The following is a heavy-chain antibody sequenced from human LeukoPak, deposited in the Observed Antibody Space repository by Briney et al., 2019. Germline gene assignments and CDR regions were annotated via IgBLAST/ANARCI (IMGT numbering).Heavy chain of an antibody. J-gene: IGHJ6*02. D-gene: IGHD3-10*01. CDR2: IYYSGST. CDR1: GGSISSYY. CDR3: ARHRRETMVRGVPVHYYYGMDV. Sequence: SETLSLTCPVSGGSISSYYWSWIRQPPGKGLEWIGYIYYSGSTNYNPSLKSRVTISVDTSKNQFSLKLSSVTAADTAVYYCARHRRETMVRGVPVHYYYGMDVWGQGTTVTVSS. V-gene: IGHV4-59*08.